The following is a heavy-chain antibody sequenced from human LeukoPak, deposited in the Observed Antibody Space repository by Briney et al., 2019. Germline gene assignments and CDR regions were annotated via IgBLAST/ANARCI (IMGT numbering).Heavy chain of an antibody. J-gene: IGHJ4*02. CDR1: GFTFNKYW. D-gene: IGHD2/OR15-2a*01. CDR3: ARESAIVRVPSDN. Sequence: GGSLRLSCRVSGFTFNKYWMHWVRQAPGKGLVWVSRINTDGSATNYADFVKGRITISRDNARNTLYLQMNGLRAEDTARYYCARESAIVRVPSDNWGQGTLVTVSS. V-gene: IGHV3-74*01. CDR2: INTDGSAT.